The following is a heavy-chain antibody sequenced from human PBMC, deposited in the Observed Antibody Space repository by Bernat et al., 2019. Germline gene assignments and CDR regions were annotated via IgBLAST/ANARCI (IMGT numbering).Heavy chain of an antibody. CDR2: ISSSGSTM. CDR1: GFTFSSYE. J-gene: IGHJ4*02. D-gene: IGHD3-10*01. CDR3: ARGITYYYSSGSTY. V-gene: IGHV3-48*03. Sequence: EVQLVESGGGLVQPGGSLRLSCAASGFTFSSYEMNWVRQAPGKGLEWVSYISSSGSTMYYADSVKGRFTISRDNAKNSLYLQMNSLRAEDTAVYYCARGITYYYSSGSTYWGQGTLVTVSS.